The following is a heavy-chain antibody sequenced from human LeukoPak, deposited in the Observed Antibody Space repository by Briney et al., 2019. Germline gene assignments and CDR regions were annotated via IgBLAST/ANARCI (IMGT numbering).Heavy chain of an antibody. CDR3: AKTHLIAVAVSYFDY. Sequence: PGRSLRLSCAASGFTFSSYAMSWVRQAPGKGLEWVSAISGSGGSTYYADSVKGRFTISRDNSKNTLYLQMNSLRAEDTAVYYCAKTHLIAVAVSYFDYWGQGTLVTVSS. CDR2: ISGSGGST. CDR1: GFTFSSYA. J-gene: IGHJ4*02. D-gene: IGHD6-19*01. V-gene: IGHV3-23*01.